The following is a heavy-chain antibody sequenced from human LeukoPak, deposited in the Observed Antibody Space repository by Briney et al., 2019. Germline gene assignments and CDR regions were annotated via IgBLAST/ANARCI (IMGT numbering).Heavy chain of an antibody. J-gene: IGHJ5*02. V-gene: IGHV4-59*08. CDR3: ARHVVSGYSFWFDP. D-gene: IGHD3-22*01. Sequence: GSLRLSCAASGFTFSSCAMSWVRQAPGKGLEWIGYIYYSGSTNYNPSLKSRVTISVDTSKNQFSLKLSSVTAADTAVYYCARHVVSGYSFWFDPWGQGTLVTVSS. CDR1: GFTFSSCA. CDR2: IYYSGST.